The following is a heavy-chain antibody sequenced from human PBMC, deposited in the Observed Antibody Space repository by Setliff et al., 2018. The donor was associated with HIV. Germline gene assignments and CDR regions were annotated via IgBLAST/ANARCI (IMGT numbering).Heavy chain of an antibody. J-gene: IGHJ6*04. Sequence: SETLSLTCTVSGDAISRYDWSWIRQSPGKGLEWIGSMYSSGGNTYNPSLKSRVTISGGPSQNQFLLKVTSVTTADTAAYYCAGVPRYYGTRILWVWGKGTTVTVSS. V-gene: IGHV4-4*08. CDR2: MYSSGGN. CDR1: GDAISRYD. CDR3: AGVPRYYGTRILWV. D-gene: IGHD3-22*01.